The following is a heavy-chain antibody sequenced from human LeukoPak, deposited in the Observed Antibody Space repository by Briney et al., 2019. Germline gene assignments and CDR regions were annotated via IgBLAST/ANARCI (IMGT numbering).Heavy chain of an antibody. CDR3: TTRGGSFSIFDY. CDR1: GFTFSAAW. CDR2: IKSKADGGTT. V-gene: IGHV3-15*01. D-gene: IGHD1-26*01. Sequence: KSGGSLRLSCAASGFTFSAAWMSWVRHAPGKGLEWVGRIKSKADGGTTDYAAPVKGRFTISRDDSKNTLYLQMNSLKTEDTAVYYCTTRGGSFSIFDYWGQGTLVTVSS. J-gene: IGHJ4*02.